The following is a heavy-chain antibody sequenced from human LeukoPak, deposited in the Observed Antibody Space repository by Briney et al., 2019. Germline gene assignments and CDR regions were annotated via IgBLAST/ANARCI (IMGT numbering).Heavy chain of an antibody. Sequence: SETLSLTCTVSGGSISSGDYYWSWIRQPPGKGLEWIGYIYYSGSTYYNPSLKSRVTISVDTSKNQFSLTLSSVHAADTAVYYCARARIGVLEPYCSSTSCYGGFATWGQGKLVTVSS. J-gene: IGHJ5*02. D-gene: IGHD2-2*01. CDR1: GGSISSGDYY. V-gene: IGHV4-30-4*08. CDR2: IYYSGST. CDR3: ARARIGVLEPYCSSTSCYGGFAT.